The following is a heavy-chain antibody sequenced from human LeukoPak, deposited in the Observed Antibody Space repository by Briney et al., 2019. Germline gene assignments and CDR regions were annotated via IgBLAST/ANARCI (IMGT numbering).Heavy chain of an antibody. CDR1: GYTFPSFG. D-gene: IGHD3-10*01. V-gene: IGHV1-18*01. CDR3: ARGRYFFGSGSYYPEGMDV. J-gene: IGHJ6*02. Sequence: SVKVSCKASGYTFPSFGTNWVRQAPGQGLEWKGWISGYNGNTNYAQKLQGRVTMTTDTSTSTAYMELRSLRSDDTAVYYCARGRYFFGSGSYYPEGMDVWGQGTTVTVSS. CDR2: ISGYNGNT.